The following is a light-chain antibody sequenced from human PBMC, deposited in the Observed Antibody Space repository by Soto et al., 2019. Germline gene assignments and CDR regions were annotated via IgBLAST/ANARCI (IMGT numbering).Light chain of an antibody. CDR3: QQYDSVPNS. Sequence: VMTQFQNSLAVSLGERTTINCKSSQSVLYSSNNKNYLAWYQQKPGQPPKLLTYWASTRESGVPERFSGSGSETDFTLTISSLQAEDVVRYYGQQYDSVPNSFGGRTMVDIK. J-gene: IGKJ4*01. V-gene: IGKV4-1*01. CDR1: QSVLYSSNNKNY. CDR2: WAS.